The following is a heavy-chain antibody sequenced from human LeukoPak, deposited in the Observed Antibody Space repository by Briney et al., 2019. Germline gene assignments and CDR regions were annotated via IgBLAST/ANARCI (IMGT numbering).Heavy chain of an antibody. Sequence: PGGSLRLSCAASGFTFSSYEMNWVRQAPGKGLEWVSYISSSGSTIYYADSVKGRFTISRDNAKNSLYLQMNSLRAEDTAVYYCARGPFPLATTNLSFDYWGQGTLVTVSS. V-gene: IGHV3-48*03. CDR2: ISSSGSTI. J-gene: IGHJ4*02. CDR3: ARGPFPLATTNLSFDY. D-gene: IGHD2/OR15-2a*01. CDR1: GFTFSSYE.